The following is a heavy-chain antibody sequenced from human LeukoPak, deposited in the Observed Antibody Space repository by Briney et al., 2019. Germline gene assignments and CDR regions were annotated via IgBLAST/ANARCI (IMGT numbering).Heavy chain of an antibody. J-gene: IGHJ3*02. CDR2: ISSSSSYI. D-gene: IGHD1-26*01. Sequence: GGSLRLSCAASGFTFSSYSMNWVRQAPGKGLEWVSSISSSSSYIYYADSVEGRFTISRDNAKNSLYLQMNSLRAEDTAVYYCARDTWELLRNDAFDIWGQGTMVTVSS. CDR1: GFTFSSYS. V-gene: IGHV3-21*01. CDR3: ARDTWELLRNDAFDI.